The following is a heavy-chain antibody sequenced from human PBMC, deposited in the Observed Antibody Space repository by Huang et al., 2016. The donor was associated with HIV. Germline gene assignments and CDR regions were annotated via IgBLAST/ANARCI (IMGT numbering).Heavy chain of an antibody. V-gene: IGHV3-49*05. J-gene: IGHJ3*01. Sequence: EVQLVESGGGLVKPGRSLRLSCTASGFTFGDYAMSWFRQAPGRWLEWLCLIRSKAYGGTIEYAPSVKGRFTISRDDSKRIAYLQVSSLKSEDTAVYYCTRDYNLRPGEGAFDVWGQGTMVTVSS. CDR2: IRSKAYGGTI. CDR3: TRDYNLRPGEGAFDV. CDR1: GFTFGDYA. D-gene: IGHD1-1*01.